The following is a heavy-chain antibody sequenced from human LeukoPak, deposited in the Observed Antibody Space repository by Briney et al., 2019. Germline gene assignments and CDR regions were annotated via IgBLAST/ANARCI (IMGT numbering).Heavy chain of an antibody. J-gene: IGHJ3*02. CDR2: IYYSGST. CDR3: ATIVAGAFDI. CDR1: GGSISSSSYY. Sequence: PSETLSLTCTVSGGSISSSSYYWGWVRQPPGKGLEWIVNIYYSGSTYYNPSPKSRVTISTDTSPNRFSLRLCSVTAADTAVYYCATIVAGAFDIWGQGTMVTVSS. D-gene: IGHD2/OR15-2a*01. V-gene: IGHV4-39*02.